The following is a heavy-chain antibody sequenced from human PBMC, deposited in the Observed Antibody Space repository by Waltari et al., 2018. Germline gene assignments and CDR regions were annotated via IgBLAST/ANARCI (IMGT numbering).Heavy chain of an antibody. CDR3: ARVATKTYSSPVPGRPYYYGMDV. CDR1: GFTFSRYW. V-gene: IGHV3-74*01. D-gene: IGHD6-13*01. Sequence: EEQLVESGGGLVQPGESLRLSCAASGFTFSRYWMDWVRQAPGKGLVWVSRINGDGGSTIYAESVKGRFTISRDNAKITLYVQMNRLRAEDTAVYYCARVATKTYSSPVPGRPYYYGMDVWGQGTTVTVSS. CDR2: INGDGGST. J-gene: IGHJ6*02.